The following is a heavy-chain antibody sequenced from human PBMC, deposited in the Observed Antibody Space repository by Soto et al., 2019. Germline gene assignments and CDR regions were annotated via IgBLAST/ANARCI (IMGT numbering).Heavy chain of an antibody. J-gene: IGHJ4*02. CDR1: CGSVISGSYY. CDR3: ARVNDYGDQGNYFDY. D-gene: IGHD4-17*01. Sequence: PSETVSLTCTFSCGSVISGSYYWSWIRQPPGKGLEWIGYIYYSGSTNYNPSLKSRVTISVDTSKNQFSLKLSSVTAADTAVYYCARVNDYGDQGNYFDYWGQGTLVTVSS. CDR2: IYYSGST. V-gene: IGHV4-61*01.